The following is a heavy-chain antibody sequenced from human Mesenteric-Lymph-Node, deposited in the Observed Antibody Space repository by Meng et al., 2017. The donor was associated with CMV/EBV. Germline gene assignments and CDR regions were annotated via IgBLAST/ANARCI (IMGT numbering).Heavy chain of an antibody. CDR3: ARVDCIGGGCYVGGS. V-gene: IGHV4-38-2*02. Sequence: SETLSLTCTVSGYSISSGYYWGWIRQPPGKGLEWIGSIYHSGSTYYNPSLKSRVTISVDTSKNQFSLKLSSVTAADTAVYYCARVDCIGGGCYVGGSWGQGALVTVSS. CDR2: IYHSGST. J-gene: IGHJ5*02. D-gene: IGHD2-15*01. CDR1: GYSISSGYY.